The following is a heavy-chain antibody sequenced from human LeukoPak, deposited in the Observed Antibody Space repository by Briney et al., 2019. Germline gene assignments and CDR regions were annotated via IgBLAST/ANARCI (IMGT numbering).Heavy chain of an antibody. J-gene: IGHJ4*02. D-gene: IGHD5-24*01. CDR2: IWYDGSNK. CDR1: GFTLSSYG. V-gene: IGHV3-33*06. Sequence: PGRSLRLSCAASGFTLSSYGMHWVRQAPRKGLEWVAVIWYDGSNKYYADSVKGRFTISRDNSKNTLYLQMNSLRAEDTAVYYCAKGGREMATITRFDYWGQGTLVTVSS. CDR3: AKGGREMATITRFDY.